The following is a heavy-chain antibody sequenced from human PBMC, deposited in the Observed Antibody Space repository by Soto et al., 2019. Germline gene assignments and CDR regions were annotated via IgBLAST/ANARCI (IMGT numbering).Heavy chain of an antibody. CDR1: GGSVSSGSYY. CDR3: ARDRGGRPFDY. V-gene: IGHV4-61*01. Sequence: QVQLQESGPGLVKPSETLSLTCTVSGGSVSSGSYYWSWIRQPPGKGLEWIGYIYYSGSTNYNPSLKSRVTISVDTSKNQFSLKLSSVTAADTAVYYCARDRGGRPFDYWGQGTLVTVSS. D-gene: IGHD3-16*01. CDR2: IYYSGST. J-gene: IGHJ4*02.